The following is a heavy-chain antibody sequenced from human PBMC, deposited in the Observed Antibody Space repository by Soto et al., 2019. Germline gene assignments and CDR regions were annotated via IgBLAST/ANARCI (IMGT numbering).Heavy chain of an antibody. CDR1: GFTFSSYG. Sequence: VQLVESGGGVVQPGRSLRLSCAASGFTFSSYGMHWVRHAPGKGLEWVAVIWYDGSNKYYADSVKGRFTISRDNSKNTLYLQMNSLRAEDTAVYYCARDGQQLVPNFDYWVQGTLVTVSS. CDR2: IWYDGSNK. J-gene: IGHJ4*02. V-gene: IGHV3-33*01. D-gene: IGHD6-13*01. CDR3: ARDGQQLVPNFDY.